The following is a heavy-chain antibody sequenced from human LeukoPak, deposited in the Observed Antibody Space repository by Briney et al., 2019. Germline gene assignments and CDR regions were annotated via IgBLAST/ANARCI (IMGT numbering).Heavy chain of an antibody. D-gene: IGHD3-3*01. CDR2: IYNTGST. J-gene: IGHJ4*02. Sequence: KSSETLSLTCTVPGGSISSYYWSWIRQPPEKELEWIEYIYNTGSTNYNPSLKSRVTISVDTSKNQFSLKLSSVTAADTAVYYCARAGSGYSFDYWGQGTLVTVSS. CDR1: GGSISSYY. CDR3: ARAGSGYSFDY. V-gene: IGHV4-59*01.